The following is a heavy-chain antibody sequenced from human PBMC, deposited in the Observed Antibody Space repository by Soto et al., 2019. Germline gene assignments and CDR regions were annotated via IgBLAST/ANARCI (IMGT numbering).Heavy chain of an antibody. Sequence: SETLSLTCPVSGGSISSYYWSWIRQPPGKGLEWIGYIYYSGSTNYNPSLKSRVTISVDTSKNQFSLKLSSVTAADTAVYYCARVYDDYVWGSYRWEDAFDIWGQGTMVTVSS. CDR2: IYYSGST. D-gene: IGHD3-16*02. J-gene: IGHJ3*02. CDR1: GGSISSYY. V-gene: IGHV4-59*01. CDR3: ARVYDDYVWGSYRWEDAFDI.